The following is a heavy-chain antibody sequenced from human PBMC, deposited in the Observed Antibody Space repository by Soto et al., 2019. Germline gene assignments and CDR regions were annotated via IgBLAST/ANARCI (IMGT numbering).Heavy chain of an antibody. J-gene: IGHJ4*02. CDR3: AKDGRTGTTLGN. V-gene: IGHV3-23*01. Sequence: EVQLLESGGGLVQPGGSLILSCAASGFTFSDYSMSWVRQAPGKGLEWISAIRRGGDTTFYADSVKGRFTVSRDNSKNTLYLQMNSMRAEDTAVYYCAKDGRTGTTLGNWGQGTLVTVSP. CDR2: IRRGGDTT. CDR1: GFTFSDYS. D-gene: IGHD1-1*01.